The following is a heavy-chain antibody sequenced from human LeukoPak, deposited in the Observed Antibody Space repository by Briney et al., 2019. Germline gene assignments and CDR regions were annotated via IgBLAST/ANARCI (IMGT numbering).Heavy chain of an antibody. CDR3: TRTTVTIIGEQADYYFDY. CDR2: LYYSGSN. Sequence: SSETLSFTGSGYAGTISSYYWVWMRQPPGQGLKGIVYLYYSGSNNDNPSLKRLVMISVDTSRNPFSLLRSSVSAAATAVYSWTRTTVTIIGEQADYYFDYWGQGTLVTVSS. CDR1: AGTISSYY. J-gene: IGHJ4*01. D-gene: IGHD4-17*01. V-gene: IGHV4-59*01.